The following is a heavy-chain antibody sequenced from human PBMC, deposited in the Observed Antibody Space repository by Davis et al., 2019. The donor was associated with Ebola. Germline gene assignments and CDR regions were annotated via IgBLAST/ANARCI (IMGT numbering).Heavy chain of an antibody. CDR1: GGTFSSYA. J-gene: IGHJ4*02. CDR2: IIPILGIA. CDR3: ARGVHSNGYYPNDY. Sequence: SVKVSCKASGGTFSSYAISWVRQAPGQGLEWMGGIIPILGIANYAQKFQGRVTITADKSTSTAYMELSSLRSEDTAVYYCARGVHSNGYYPNDYWGQGTLVTVSS. D-gene: IGHD3-22*01. V-gene: IGHV1-69*10.